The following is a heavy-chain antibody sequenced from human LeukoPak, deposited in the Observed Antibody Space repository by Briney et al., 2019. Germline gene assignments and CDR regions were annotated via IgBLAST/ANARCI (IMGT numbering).Heavy chain of an antibody. D-gene: IGHD1-7*01. V-gene: IGHV3-23*01. CDR1: GFTFSNYG. Sequence: GGSLRLSCSASGFTFSNYGMHWVRQAPGKGLEWVSGITGSGGNTYYADSVKGRFTISRDNSKNTLYLQMNSLRAEDTAVYYCAKGELVWGQGTTVTVSS. CDR3: AKGELV. J-gene: IGHJ6*02. CDR2: ITGSGGNT.